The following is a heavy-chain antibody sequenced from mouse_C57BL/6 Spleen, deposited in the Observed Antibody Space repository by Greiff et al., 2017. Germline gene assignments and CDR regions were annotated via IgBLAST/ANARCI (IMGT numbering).Heavy chain of an antibody. CDR2: SYPGDGDT. Sequence: VQLQQSGPELVKPGASVKISCKASGYAFSSSWMNWVKQRPGKGLEWIGRSYPGDGDTNYNGKVKGKATLTADKSSSTAYMQLSSLTSEDSAVYFCARETSFAYWGQGTLVTVSA. J-gene: IGHJ3*01. CDR3: ARETSFAY. CDR1: GYAFSSSW. V-gene: IGHV1-82*01.